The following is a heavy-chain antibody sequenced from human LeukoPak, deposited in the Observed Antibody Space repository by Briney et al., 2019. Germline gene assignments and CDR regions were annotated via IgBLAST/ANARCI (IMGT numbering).Heavy chain of an antibody. J-gene: IGHJ5*02. Sequence: PGGSMRLSCAASGFTLSSYGMHWVRQAPGKWLEWVAFIRYDGSNKYYADSVKGRFTISRDNSKNTLYLQMNSLRAETTAWYYGRRGGDSSVYRNWFNAWGEGNLLTVSS. CDR3: RRGGDSSVYRNWFNA. CDR2: IRYDGSNK. V-gene: IGHV3-30*02. D-gene: IGHD3-22*01. CDR1: GFTLSSYG.